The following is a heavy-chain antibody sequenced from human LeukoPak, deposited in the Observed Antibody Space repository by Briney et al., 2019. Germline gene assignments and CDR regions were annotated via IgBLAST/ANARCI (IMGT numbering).Heavy chain of an antibody. V-gene: IGHV3-23*01. CDR3: AKDERGDYGYYFDY. D-gene: IGHD4-17*01. Sequence: GGSLRLSCAASGFTFSSYAMSWVRQAPGKGLEWVSAISGSGGSTYYADSVKGRFTISRDNSKNTLYLQMNSLRAEDTGVYYCAKDERGDYGYYFDYWGQGTLVTVSS. CDR2: ISGSGGST. CDR1: GFTFSSYA. J-gene: IGHJ4*02.